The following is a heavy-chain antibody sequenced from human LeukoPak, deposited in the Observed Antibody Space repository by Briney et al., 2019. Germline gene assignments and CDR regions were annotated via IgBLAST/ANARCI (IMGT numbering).Heavy chain of an antibody. CDR3: ARHISSGGTYAHFDY. V-gene: IGHV4-61*08. CDR2: IHYNGIT. CDR1: GGSISSGGYS. J-gene: IGHJ4*02. D-gene: IGHD1-26*01. Sequence: SETLSLTCAVPGGSISSGGYSWSWIRRPPGKGLEGIGYIHYNGITNYNPSLKTRVTMSLDTSKNQVSLNLNSVTAADTAVYYCARHISSGGTYAHFDYWGQGTLVTVSS.